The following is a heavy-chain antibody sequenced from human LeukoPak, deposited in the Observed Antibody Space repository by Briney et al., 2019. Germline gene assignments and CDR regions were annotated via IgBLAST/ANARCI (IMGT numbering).Heavy chain of an antibody. CDR2: IYPGDSDI. CDR3: VRLAGTGRWFDP. V-gene: IGHV5-51*01. CDR1: GYIFSSYW. D-gene: IGHD2-8*02. Sequence: GESLKISCQGSGYIFSSYWIGWVRQLPGKGLEWMGIIYPGDSDIKYGPSFQGHVTISADTSISTAYLEWSSLKASDTAMYYCVRLAGTGRWFDPWGKGTLVTVSS. J-gene: IGHJ5*02.